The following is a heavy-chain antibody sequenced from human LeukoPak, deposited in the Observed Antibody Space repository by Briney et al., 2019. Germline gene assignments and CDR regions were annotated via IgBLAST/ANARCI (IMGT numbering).Heavy chain of an antibody. Sequence: PGGSLRLSCAASGFTFSSYWISWVRQAPGGGLEWVANIQQVGSETYHVDSVKGRFTISRDNAKNSLYLQMNSLRAEDTAVYYCARVGYSSGWYSGYFDYWGQGTLVTVSS. CDR2: IQQVGSET. J-gene: IGHJ4*02. CDR3: ARVGYSSGWYSGYFDY. D-gene: IGHD6-19*01. V-gene: IGHV3-7*01. CDR1: GFTFSSYW.